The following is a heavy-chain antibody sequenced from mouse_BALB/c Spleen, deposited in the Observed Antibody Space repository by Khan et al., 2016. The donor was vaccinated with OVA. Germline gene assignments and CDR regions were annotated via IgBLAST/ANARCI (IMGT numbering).Heavy chain of an antibody. CDR3: ERDRSRYNCAMDY. CDR2: ISYSGST. V-gene: IGHV3-2*02. CDR1: GYSITSDYA. J-gene: IGHJ4*01. D-gene: IGHD1-1*01. Sequence: EVQLVESGPGLVKPSQSLSLTCTVTGYSITSDYAWNWIRQFPGNKLEWMGYISYSGSTNYNPSLKSRISITRDTSKNQFFLQLNSVTTEDTATSYCERDRSRYNCAMDYWGQGTSVTVSS.